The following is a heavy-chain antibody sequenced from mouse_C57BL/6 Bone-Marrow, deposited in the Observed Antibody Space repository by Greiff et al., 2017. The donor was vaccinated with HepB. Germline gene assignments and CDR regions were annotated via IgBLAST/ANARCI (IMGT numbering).Heavy chain of an antibody. Sequence: EVMLVESGEGLVKPGGSLKLSCAASGFTFSSYAMSWVRQTPEKRLEWVAYISSGGDYIYYADTVKGRFTISRDNARNTLYLQMSSLKSEDTAMYYCTREPRQLRLRWFAYWGQGTLVTVSA. D-gene: IGHD3-2*02. CDR2: ISSGGDYI. J-gene: IGHJ3*01. V-gene: IGHV5-9-1*02. CDR3: TREPRQLRLRWFAY. CDR1: GFTFSSYA.